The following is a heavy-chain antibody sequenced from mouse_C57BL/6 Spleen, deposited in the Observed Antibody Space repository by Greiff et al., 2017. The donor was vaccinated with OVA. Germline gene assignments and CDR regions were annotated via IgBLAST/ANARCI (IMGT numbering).Heavy chain of an antibody. CDR2: INYDGSST. J-gene: IGHJ4*01. Sequence: EVKLVESEGGLVQPGSSMKLSCTASGFTFSDYYMAWVRQVPEKGLEWVANINYDGSSTYYLDSLKSRFIISRDNAKNILYLQMSSLKSEDTATYYCARGDDGHAMDYWGQGTSVTVSS. V-gene: IGHV5-16*01. CDR1: GFTFSDYY. D-gene: IGHD2-3*01. CDR3: ARGDDGHAMDY.